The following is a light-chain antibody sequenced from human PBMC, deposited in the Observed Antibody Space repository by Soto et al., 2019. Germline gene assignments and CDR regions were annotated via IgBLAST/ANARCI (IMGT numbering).Light chain of an antibody. CDR3: QKYNNWIT. J-gene: IGKJ5*01. CDR2: AAS. Sequence: EIVMTQSPATLSVSPGERAILSCRASQSISINLAWYQQKPGQAPRLLIYAASNRATGVPARFSGSWSGTEFTLTISSLQSEDFAVYYCQKYNNWITFGQGTRLEIK. V-gene: IGKV3-15*01. CDR1: QSISIN.